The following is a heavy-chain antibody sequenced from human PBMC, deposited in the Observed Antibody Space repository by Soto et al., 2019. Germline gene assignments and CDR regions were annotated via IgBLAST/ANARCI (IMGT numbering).Heavy chain of an antibody. D-gene: IGHD6-19*01. CDR2: INWNSGKV. V-gene: IGHV3-9*01. CDR1: GFKFEDYA. CDR3: AKAGCSDANCHFWALES. Sequence: EMQLVESGGGLVPPGRSLRLSCAGFGFKFEDYAMHWVRQVPGKGLEWVSNINWNSGKVKYADYVKGRFTISRDNAKNSLYLHMTSLKSADTALYYCAKAGCSDANCHFWALESWGQGTLVSVSS. J-gene: IGHJ4*02.